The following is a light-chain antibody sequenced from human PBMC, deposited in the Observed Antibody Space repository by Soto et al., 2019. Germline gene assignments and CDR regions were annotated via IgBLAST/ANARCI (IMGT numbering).Light chain of an antibody. CDR1: QRVSSN. CDR2: AAC. CDR3: QHNLKWPPT. J-gene: IGKJ1*01. V-gene: IGKV3D-15*03. Sequence: ELVMTKSPATLSVSPGARATPSCRARQRVSSNLAWYQQQPGPPPRLLIYAACYRGTGIPARFSGTGSGKDFIPTINLLPYEVFALYYCQHNLKWPPTFGQGTKVDIK.